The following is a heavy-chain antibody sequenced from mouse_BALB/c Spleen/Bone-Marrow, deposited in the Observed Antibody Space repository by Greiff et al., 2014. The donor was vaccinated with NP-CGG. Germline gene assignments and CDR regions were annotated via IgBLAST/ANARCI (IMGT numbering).Heavy chain of an antibody. D-gene: IGHD1-2*01. J-gene: IGHJ2*01. CDR1: GFSLTSYG. V-gene: IGHV2-9*02. Sequence: VMLVESGPGLVAPSQSLSITCTVSGFSLTSYGVHWVRQPPGKGLEWLGVIWAGGITNYNSALMYRLSISKDNSKSQVFLKMNSLQTDDTAMYYCARTLRLRDYFDYWGQGTTLTVSS. CDR3: ARTLRLRDYFDY. CDR2: IWAGGIT.